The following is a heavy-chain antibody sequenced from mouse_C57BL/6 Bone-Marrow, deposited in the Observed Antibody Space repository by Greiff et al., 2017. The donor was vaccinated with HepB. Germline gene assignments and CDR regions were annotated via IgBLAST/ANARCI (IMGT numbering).Heavy chain of an antibody. J-gene: IGHJ1*03. CDR1: GYTFTDYN. CDR3: ERLDYGQATGYFDV. Sequence: EVQLQQSGPELVKPGASVKIPCKASGYTFTDYNMDWVKQCHGKSLEWIGDINPNNGGTIYNQKFKGKATLTVDKSSSTAYMELRSLTSEDTAVYYCERLDYGQATGYFDVWGTGTTVTASS. V-gene: IGHV1-18*01. D-gene: IGHD1-1*01. CDR2: INPNNGGT.